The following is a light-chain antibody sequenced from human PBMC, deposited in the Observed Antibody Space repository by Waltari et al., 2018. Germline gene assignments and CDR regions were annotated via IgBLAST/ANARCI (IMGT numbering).Light chain of an antibody. CDR1: PSLLHNKGYND. V-gene: IGKV2-28*01. Sequence: DIVMSQSPLSLPVTPGEPASLSSRSSPSLLHNKGYNDLDWYLQKPGQSTQCLIYLGSNRASGVPDRFSCSGSGTDFTLKISRVEAEDVGVYYCMQTLQTQTFGPGTKVDIK. CDR3: MQTLQTQT. J-gene: IGKJ3*01. CDR2: LGS.